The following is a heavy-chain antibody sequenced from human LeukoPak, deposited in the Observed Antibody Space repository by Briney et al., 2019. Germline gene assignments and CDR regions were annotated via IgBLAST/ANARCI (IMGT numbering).Heavy chain of an antibody. CDR1: DGSINSYY. D-gene: IGHD2-2*01. CDR2: IYYNGNT. CDR3: ARSRSTTTYYGMDV. J-gene: IGHJ6*02. V-gene: IGHV4-59*12. Sequence: SETLSLTCSVSDGSINSYYWNWIRRPPGKGLEWIGYIYYNGNTNYSPSLKSRVTMSVDTSKNQFSLKMNSVTAADTAVYYCARSRSTTTYYGMDVWGQGTTVTVSS.